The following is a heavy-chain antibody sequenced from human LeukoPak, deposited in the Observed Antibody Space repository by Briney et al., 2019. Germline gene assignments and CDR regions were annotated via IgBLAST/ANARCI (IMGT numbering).Heavy chain of an antibody. CDR1: GGSFSGYY. J-gene: IGHJ4*02. CDR3: ARSEYYYDSSGYYHHYFDY. V-gene: IGHV4-34*01. CDR2: INHSGST. Sequence: PSETLSLTCAVYGGSFSGYYWSWIRQSPGKGLEWIGEINHSGSTNYNPSLKSRVTMSVDTSKNQFSLKLSSVTAADTAVYYCARSEYYYDSSGYYHHYFDYWGQGTLVTVSS. D-gene: IGHD3-22*01.